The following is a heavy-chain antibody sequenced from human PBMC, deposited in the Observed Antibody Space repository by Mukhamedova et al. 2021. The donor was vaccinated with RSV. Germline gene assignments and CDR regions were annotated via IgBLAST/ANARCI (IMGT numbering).Heavy chain of an antibody. V-gene: IGHV1-46*01. D-gene: IGHD3-10*01. CDR3: AGDRTYTYGSGSQNWFDP. CDR1: Y. CDR2: FNPTVDNT. Sequence: YVHWVRQAPGEGLEGRGIFNPTVDNTNYAQKFQGRLSITRDTTTNTVNMELRSLRSDDTAVYYCAGDRTYTYGSGSQNWFDPWGQ. J-gene: IGHJ5*02.